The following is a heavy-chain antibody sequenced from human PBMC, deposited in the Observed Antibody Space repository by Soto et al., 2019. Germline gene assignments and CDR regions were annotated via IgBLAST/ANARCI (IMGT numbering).Heavy chain of an antibody. V-gene: IGHV4-59*01. CDR3: ARDRYSGYDWGALES. J-gene: IGHJ5*02. Sequence: SETLSLTCIVSNDSTNTYYWSWIRQSPGKGLEWMGYMHSKGATKYNPAFESRMTLSLDASRNQFSLKLTSVTPADTAVYYCARDRYSGYDWGALESWGQGAPVTVSS. D-gene: IGHD5-12*01. CDR1: NDSTNTYY. CDR2: MHSKGAT.